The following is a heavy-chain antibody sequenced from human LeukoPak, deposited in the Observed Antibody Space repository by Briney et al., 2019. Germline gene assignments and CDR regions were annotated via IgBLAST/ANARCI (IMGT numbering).Heavy chain of an antibody. J-gene: IGHJ4*02. V-gene: IGHV1-2*02. CDR2: INPNSGGT. CDR1: GYTFTGYY. D-gene: IGHD1-20*01. CDR3: ARSPTPNWNRRRAKPYYFDY. Sequence: GASVKVSCKASGYTFTGYYMHWVRQAPGQGLEWMGWINPNSGGTNYAQKFQGRVTMTRDTSISTAYMELSRLRSDDTAVYYCARSPTPNWNRRRAKPYYFDYWDQGTLVTVSS.